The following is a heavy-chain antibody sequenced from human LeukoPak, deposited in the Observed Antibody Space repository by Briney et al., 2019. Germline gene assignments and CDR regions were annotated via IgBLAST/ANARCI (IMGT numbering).Heavy chain of an antibody. CDR2: IYTRGST. D-gene: IGHD3-22*01. CDR3: ARHHDSSGLYGPFDY. J-gene: IGHJ4*02. V-gene: IGHV4-4*07. Sequence: SETLSLTCTVSGGSISSYDWSWIRQPAGKRLEWIGRIYTRGSTNYNPSLKSRVTISVDTSKNQFSLKLSSVTAADTAVYYCARHHDSSGLYGPFDYWGQGTVVTVSS. CDR1: GGSISSYD.